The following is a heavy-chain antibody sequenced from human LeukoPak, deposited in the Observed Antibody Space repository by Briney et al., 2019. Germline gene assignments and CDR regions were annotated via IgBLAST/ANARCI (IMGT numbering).Heavy chain of an antibody. CDR2: ISYSGST. D-gene: IGHD2-15*01. CDR3: TRGSVVAAHFDY. J-gene: IGHJ4*02. V-gene: IGHV4-59*01. CDR1: GASISSYY. Sequence: SETLSLTCTVSGASISSYYWGWIRQPPGKGLEWIGYISYSGSTNYIPSLKSRVTISVDTSKKQFSLKLSSVTAADTAVYYCTRGSVVAAHFDYWGQGTLVTVSS.